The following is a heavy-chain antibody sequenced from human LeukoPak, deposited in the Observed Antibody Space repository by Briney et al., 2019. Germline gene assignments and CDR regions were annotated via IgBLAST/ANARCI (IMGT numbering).Heavy chain of an antibody. CDR1: GGSISSYY. Sequence: SETLSLTCTVSGGSISSYYLSWIRQPAGKGLEWIGRVYGGGSTTYNPSLKSRVTISVDTSKSQFSLKLSSVTAADTAVYYCARERYSSGWDTGGWFDPWGQGTLVTVSS. D-gene: IGHD6-19*01. V-gene: IGHV4-4*07. CDR2: VYGGGST. CDR3: ARERYSSGWDTGGWFDP. J-gene: IGHJ5*02.